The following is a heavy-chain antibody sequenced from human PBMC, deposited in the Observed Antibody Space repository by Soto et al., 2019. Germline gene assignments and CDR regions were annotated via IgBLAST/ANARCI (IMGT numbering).Heavy chain of an antibody. CDR3: NTYYSSGHDVFDL. V-gene: IGHV3-74*01. CDR2: INSDGSTT. CDR1: GFTFSSYW. D-gene: IGHD3-22*01. Sequence: EVQLVESGGGLVQPGGSLRLSCAASGFTFSSYWMHWVRQAPGKGLVWVSRINSDGSTTNYADSVKGRFTISRDNAKNTLYLQMSSLRDEDTAVYYCNTYYSSGHDVFDLWGQGTMVTVSS. J-gene: IGHJ3*01.